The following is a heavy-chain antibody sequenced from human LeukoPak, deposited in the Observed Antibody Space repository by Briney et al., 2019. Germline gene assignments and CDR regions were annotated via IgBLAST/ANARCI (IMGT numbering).Heavy chain of an antibody. V-gene: IGHV1-2*02. Sequence: ASVKVSCKASGYTFTGYYMHWVRQAPGQGLEWMGWINPNSGGTNYAQKFQGRVTMTRDTSISTAYMELSRLRSDDTAVYYCARGPFDSSGYYPSYWYFDLWGRGTLVTVSS. CDR2: INPNSGGT. D-gene: IGHD3-22*01. CDR1: GYTFTGYY. J-gene: IGHJ2*01. CDR3: ARGPFDSSGYYPSYWYFDL.